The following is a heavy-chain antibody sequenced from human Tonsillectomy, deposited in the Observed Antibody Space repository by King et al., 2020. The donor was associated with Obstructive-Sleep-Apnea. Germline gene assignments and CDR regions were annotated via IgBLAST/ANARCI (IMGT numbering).Heavy chain of an antibody. J-gene: IGHJ4*02. Sequence: LQLQESGPGLVKPSETLSLTCTVSGYSISSSFYWGWGRQPPGKGLEWIANGYYRGSTYYSPSVKSRVTMSVDTSNNQFSLQLTSVSAADTAVYFCARLSNSGKFYYFDFWGQGVLVTVSS. V-gene: IGHV4-39*01. CDR1: GYSISSSFY. D-gene: IGHD6-19*01. CDR3: ARLSNSGKFYYFDF. CDR2: GYYRGST.